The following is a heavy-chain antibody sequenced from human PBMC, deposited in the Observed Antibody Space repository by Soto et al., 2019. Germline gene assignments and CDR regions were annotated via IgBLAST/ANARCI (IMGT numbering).Heavy chain of an antibody. CDR2: TYYRSKWYN. D-gene: IGHD1-26*01. Sequence: QVQLQQSGPGLVKPSQTLSVTCGISGDSVSSNSXAWNWLRQSPSRGLEWLGRTYYRSKWYNDYAVSVESRITINPDTSKNHFSLQLNFVTPXDTAVYFCARXEQYSGRIFDYWGQGTLVTVSS. CDR3: ARXEQYSGRIFDY. CDR1: GDSVSSNSXA. J-gene: IGHJ4*02. V-gene: IGHV6-1*01.